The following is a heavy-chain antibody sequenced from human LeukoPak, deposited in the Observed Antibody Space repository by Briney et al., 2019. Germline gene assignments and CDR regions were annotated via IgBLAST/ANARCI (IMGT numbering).Heavy chain of an antibody. Sequence: KTSETLSLTCAVYGGSFSGYYWSWICQPPGKGLEWIGEINHSGSTNYNPSLKSRVTISVDTSKNQFSLKLSSVTAADTAVYYCARGPYDFWSGYYNWFDPWGQGTLVTVSS. CDR2: INHSGST. CDR3: ARGPYDFWSGYYNWFDP. D-gene: IGHD3-3*01. J-gene: IGHJ5*02. V-gene: IGHV4-34*01. CDR1: GGSFSGYY.